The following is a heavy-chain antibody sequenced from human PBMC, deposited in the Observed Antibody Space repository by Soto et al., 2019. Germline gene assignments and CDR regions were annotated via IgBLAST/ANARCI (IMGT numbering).Heavy chain of an antibody. Sequence: QVQLVQSGAEVKKPGASVKVSCKASGYTFTSYGISWVRQAPGQGLEWMGWISAYNGNTNYAQKLQGRVTMTTDASTSTAYMELRSLRSDDTAVYYCASLGTDYYYYYGMDVWGQGTTVTVSS. CDR3: ASLGTDYYYYYGMDV. J-gene: IGHJ6*02. V-gene: IGHV1-18*01. CDR2: ISAYNGNT. CDR1: GYTFTSYG.